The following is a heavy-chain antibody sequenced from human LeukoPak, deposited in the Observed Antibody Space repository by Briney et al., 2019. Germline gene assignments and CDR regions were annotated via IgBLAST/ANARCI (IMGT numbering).Heavy chain of an antibody. D-gene: IGHD1-26*01. CDR3: AKENAGIVGAIQGSY. V-gene: IGHV3-30-3*01. CDR2: ISYDGSNK. J-gene: IGHJ4*02. Sequence: PGGSLRLSCAASGFTFSSYAMHWVRQAPGKGLEWVAVISYDGSNKYYADSVKGRFTISRDNSKNTLYLPMNSLRAEDTAVYYCAKENAGIVGAIQGSYWGQGTLVTVSS. CDR1: GFTFSSYA.